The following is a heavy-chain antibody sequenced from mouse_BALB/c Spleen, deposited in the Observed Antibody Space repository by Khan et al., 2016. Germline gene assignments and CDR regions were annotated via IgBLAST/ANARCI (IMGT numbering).Heavy chain of an antibody. V-gene: IGHV3-1*02. D-gene: IGHD3-1*01. CDR3: ATGNSGYWYYFDD. CDR1: GYSIPSHYS. Sequence: EVQLVESGPDLVKPSQSLSLTCTVSGYSIPSHYSWHWIRHFPGNQLEWMGYIHYSGSTNYNPSLKSRISITRDTSKNQFFLQLNSVTTEDTATCAAATGNSGYWYYFDDWGQGTTLTVSS. J-gene: IGHJ2*01. CDR2: IHYSGST.